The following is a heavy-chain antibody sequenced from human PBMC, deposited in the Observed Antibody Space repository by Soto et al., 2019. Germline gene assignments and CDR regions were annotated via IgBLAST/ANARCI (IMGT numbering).Heavy chain of an antibody. CDR2: ISYDGSNK. J-gene: IGHJ6*02. CDR3: AKATPEGACMDV. Sequence: PGGSLRLSCAASGFTFSSYGMHWVRQAPGKGLEWVAVISYDGSNKYYADSVKGRFTISRDNSKNTLYLQMNSLRAEDTAVYYCAKATPEGACMDVWGQGTTVTV. V-gene: IGHV3-30*18. CDR1: GFTFSSYG.